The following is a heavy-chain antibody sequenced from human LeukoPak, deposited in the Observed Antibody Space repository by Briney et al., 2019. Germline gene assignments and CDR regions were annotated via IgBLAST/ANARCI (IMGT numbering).Heavy chain of an antibody. Sequence: GGSLRLSCAASGFTFSSYRMNSVRQAPGKGLEWVSSISSSSSYIYYADSVKGRFTISRDNAKNSLYLQMNSLRAEDTAVYYCARDDGGVPSDYWGQGTLVTVSS. V-gene: IGHV3-21*01. J-gene: IGHJ4*02. CDR2: ISSSSSYI. CDR3: ARDDGGVPSDY. CDR1: GFTFSSYR. D-gene: IGHD3-3*01.